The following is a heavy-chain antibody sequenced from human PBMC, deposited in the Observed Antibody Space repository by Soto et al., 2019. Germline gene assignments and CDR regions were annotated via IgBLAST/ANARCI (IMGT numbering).Heavy chain of an antibody. J-gene: IGHJ4*02. D-gene: IGHD5-18*01. CDR2: IYYSGGT. CDR3: AGHRKTAMVFES. V-gene: IGHV4-59*08. Sequence: QAQLEESGPGLVKPSETLSLTCTVSGDSSSSDYWSWIRQPPGKGLEWIGYIYYSGGTNYNPSLKSRVTISIARSKRQVSLKLTSVTAADTAVSHCAGHRKTAMVFESWGQGTLVAVSS. CDR1: GDSSSSDY.